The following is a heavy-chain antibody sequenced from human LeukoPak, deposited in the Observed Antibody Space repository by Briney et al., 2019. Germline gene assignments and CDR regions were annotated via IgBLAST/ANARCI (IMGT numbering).Heavy chain of an antibody. Sequence: GGSLRLSCAASRFTFSSYAMHWVRQAPGKGLEYVSAISSNGGSTYYANSVKGRFTISRDNSKNTLYLQMGSLSAEDMAVYYCARTKYSIAVAGPFDYWGQGTLVTVSS. CDR1: RFTFSSYA. CDR3: ARTKYSIAVAGPFDY. D-gene: IGHD6-19*01. V-gene: IGHV3-64*01. J-gene: IGHJ4*02. CDR2: ISSNGGST.